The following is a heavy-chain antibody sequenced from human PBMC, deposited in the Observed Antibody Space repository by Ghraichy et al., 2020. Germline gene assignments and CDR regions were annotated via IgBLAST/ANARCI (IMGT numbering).Heavy chain of an antibody. V-gene: IGHV3-15*01. J-gene: IGHJ4*02. CDR1: GFAISNAW. D-gene: IGHD3-3*01. CDR2: VKSKGGGGTT. Sequence: GGSLRLSCAASGFAISNAWMSWVRQAPGKGLEWVGRVKSKGGGGTTDYAAPVKGRFAVSRDDSKNTLYLQMNSLKTEDTAVYYCAADSPAQGSGEFDYWGQGTLVTVSS. CDR3: AADSPAQGSGEFDY.